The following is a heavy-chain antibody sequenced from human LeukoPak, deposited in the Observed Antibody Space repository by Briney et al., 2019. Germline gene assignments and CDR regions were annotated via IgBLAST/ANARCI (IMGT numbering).Heavy chain of an antibody. CDR3: AKSGSTSWYLDY. V-gene: IGHV3-7*03. J-gene: IGHJ4*02. D-gene: IGHD6-13*01. Sequence: ETLSLTCTVSGGSISSSSYYWGWIRQAPGKGLEWVANIKQDGSEKYYVDSVKGRFTISRDNSKNTLYLQMSSLRAEDAAVYYCAKSGSTSWYLDYWGQGTLVTVSS. CDR2: IKQDGSEK. CDR1: GGSISSSSYY.